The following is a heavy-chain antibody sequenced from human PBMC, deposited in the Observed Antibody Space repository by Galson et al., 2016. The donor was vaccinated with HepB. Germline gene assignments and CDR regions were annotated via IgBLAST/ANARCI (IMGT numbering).Heavy chain of an antibody. D-gene: IGHD2-8*02. J-gene: IGHJ1*01. CDR3: VRDRGSTGYFGH. CDR1: GFTFNSYS. CDR2: ISSSGSTI. Sequence: SLRLSCAASGFTFNSYSMNWVRQTPGKGLEWLAYISSSGSTIYYLDSVRGRFTISRDNAKNSLDLQMNRLRDADTAVYFRVRDRGSTGYFGHWGQGTLVTVSS. V-gene: IGHV3-48*02.